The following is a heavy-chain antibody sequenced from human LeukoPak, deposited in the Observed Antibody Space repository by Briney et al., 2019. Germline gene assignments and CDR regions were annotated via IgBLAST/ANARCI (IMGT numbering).Heavy chain of an antibody. V-gene: IGHV3-30-3*01. J-gene: IGHJ4*02. D-gene: IGHD3-22*01. CDR3: ARDSFRSSGYYYY. Sequence: GRSLRLSCAASGFTFSSYAMRWVRQAPGKGLEWVAVISYDGSNKYYADSVKGRFTISRDNSKNTLYLQMNSLRAEDTAVYYCARDSFRSSGYYYYWGQGTLVTVSS. CDR1: GFTFSSYA. CDR2: ISYDGSNK.